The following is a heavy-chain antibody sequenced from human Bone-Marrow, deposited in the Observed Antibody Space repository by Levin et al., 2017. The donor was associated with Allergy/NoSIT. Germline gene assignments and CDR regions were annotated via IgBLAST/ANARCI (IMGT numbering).Heavy chain of an antibody. Sequence: PSETLSLTCTVSGGSISSYYWSWIRQPPGKGLEWIGYIYYSGSTNYNPSLKSRVTISVDTSKNQFSLKLSSVTAADTAVYYCARDRGPGALDYWGQGTLVTVSS. CDR3: ARDRGPGALDY. V-gene: IGHV4-59*01. CDR1: GGSISSYY. J-gene: IGHJ4*02. D-gene: IGHD3-10*01. CDR2: IYYSGST.